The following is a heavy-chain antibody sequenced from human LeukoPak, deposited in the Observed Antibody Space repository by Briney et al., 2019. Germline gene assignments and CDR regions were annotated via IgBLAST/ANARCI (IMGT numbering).Heavy chain of an antibody. D-gene: IGHD6-13*01. J-gene: IGHJ6*02. CDR2: IYYSGST. V-gene: IGHV4-59*08. CDR1: GGSISSYY. CDR3: ARHGAIYSSSWYGYGMDV. Sequence: SETLSLTCTVSGGSISSYYWSWIRQPPWKGLEWIGYIYYSGSTNYNPSLKSRVTISVDTSKNQFSLKLSSVTAADTAVYYCARHGAIYSSSWYGYGMDVWGQGTTVTVSS.